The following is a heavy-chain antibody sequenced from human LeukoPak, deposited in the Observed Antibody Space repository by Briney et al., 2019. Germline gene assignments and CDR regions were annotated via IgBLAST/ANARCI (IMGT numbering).Heavy chain of an antibody. CDR2: INHSGST. CDR3: ARLVAGAYYYYYYMEV. CDR1: GGSFSGYY. J-gene: IGHJ6*03. V-gene: IGHV4-34*01. D-gene: IGHD6-19*01. Sequence: PSGTLSLTCAVYGGSFSGYYWSWIRQPPGKGLEWIGEINHSGSTNYNPSLKSRVTISVDTSKNQFSLKLSSVTAADTAVYYCARLVAGAYYYYYYMEVWGKGTTVTVSS.